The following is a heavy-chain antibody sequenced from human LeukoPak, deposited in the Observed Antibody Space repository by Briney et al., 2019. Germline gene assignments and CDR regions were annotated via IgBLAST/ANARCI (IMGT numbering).Heavy chain of an antibody. D-gene: IGHD3-10*01. J-gene: IGHJ3*02. CDR3: TRDQVVRGVISAFDI. CDR2: INPGNGYT. V-gene: IGHV1-3*01. CDR1: GYTFSSYA. Sequence: ASVKVSCKASGYTFSSYALHWVRQAPGQRLECMGWINPGNGYTEYSQKFQGRVTMTRDTSANTAYMELSSLRSEDTAVYYCTRDQVVRGVISAFDIWGQETMVTISS.